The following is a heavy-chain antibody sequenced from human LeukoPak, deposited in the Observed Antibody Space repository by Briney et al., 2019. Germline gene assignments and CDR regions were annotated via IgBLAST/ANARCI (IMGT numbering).Heavy chain of an antibody. Sequence: GGSLRLSCAASGLTVSSNCMSWVRQAPGKGLEWVSFIYSGGNTYYADSVKGRFTISRDNSKNTVHLQMNSLRAEDTAVYYCAKGPMVYFDYWGQGTLVTVSS. J-gene: IGHJ4*02. V-gene: IGHV3-53*01. D-gene: IGHD2-8*01. CDR3: AKGPMVYFDY. CDR1: GLTVSSNC. CDR2: IYSGGNT.